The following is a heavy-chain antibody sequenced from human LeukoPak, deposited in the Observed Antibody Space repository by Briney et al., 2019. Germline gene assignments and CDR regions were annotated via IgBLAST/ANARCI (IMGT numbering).Heavy chain of an antibody. CDR1: GFTFSSYA. Sequence: GGSLRLSCAASGFTFSSYAMSWVRQAPGKGLEWVSAISGSGGSTYYADSVKGRFTISRDNSKNTLYLQMNSLRAEDTAVYYCAKDGLYYYDSSGYPGDYWGQGTLVTVSS. CDR3: AKDGLYYYDSSGYPGDY. J-gene: IGHJ4*02. CDR2: ISGSGGST. V-gene: IGHV3-23*01. D-gene: IGHD3-22*01.